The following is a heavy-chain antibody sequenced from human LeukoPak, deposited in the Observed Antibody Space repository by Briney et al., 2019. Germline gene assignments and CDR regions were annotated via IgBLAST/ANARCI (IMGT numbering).Heavy chain of an antibody. CDR1: GYTFINFP. J-gene: IGHJ4*02. Sequence: ASVKVSCKASGYTFINFPLSWVRQAPGRGPEWVGWIYPNNSTRGYAKNYQGRVVLTRDASISTAYMELRSLKSEDTAVYYCARGKVLFDHWGQGSLVAVSS. CDR3: ARGKVLFDH. V-gene: IGHV1-8*01. CDR2: IYPNNSTR.